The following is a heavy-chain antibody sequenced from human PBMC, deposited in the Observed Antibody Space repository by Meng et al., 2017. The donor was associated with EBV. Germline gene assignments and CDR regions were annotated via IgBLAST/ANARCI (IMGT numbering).Heavy chain of an antibody. CDR1: GGTFRSDA. J-gene: IGHJ4*02. CDR3: ASESGRGFTPDY. D-gene: IGHD3-10*01. CDR2: LIPMSGAP. V-gene: IGHV1-69*01. Sequence: VQLQQPGAEGKKPGSSVKVSCRTSGGTFRSDAVSWVRQAPGQGLEWMGGLIPMSGAPHYAQKFQDRVTIIADESTSTHSMELNNLRFEDTAMYYCASESGRGFTPDYWGQGTLVTVSS.